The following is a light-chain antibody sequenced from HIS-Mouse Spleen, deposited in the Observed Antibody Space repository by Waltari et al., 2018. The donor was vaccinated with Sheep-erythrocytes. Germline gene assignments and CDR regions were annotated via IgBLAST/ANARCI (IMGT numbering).Light chain of an antibody. V-gene: IGLV2-11*01. J-gene: IGLJ1*01. CDR3: CSYAGSYNYV. CDR1: SSDVGGSNY. CDR2: DVS. Sequence: QSALTQPRPVSGSPGQSVTISCTGPSSDVGGSNYVPWYQQHPGKAPKLMIYDVSKRPSGVPDRFSGSKSGNTASLTISGLQAEDEADYYCCSYAGSYNYVFGTGTKVTVL.